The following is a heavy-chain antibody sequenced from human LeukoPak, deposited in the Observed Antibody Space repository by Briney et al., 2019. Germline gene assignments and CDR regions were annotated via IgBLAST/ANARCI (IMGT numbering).Heavy chain of an antibody. V-gene: IGHV3-48*04. Sequence: GGSLRLSCAASGFTFSSYSMNWVRQAPGKGLEWVSYISSSSSTIYYADSVKGRFTISRDNAKNSLYLQMNSLRAEDTAVYYCARAPNTYYYDSSGSVNNWFDPWGQGTLVTVSS. CDR1: GFTFSSYS. CDR3: ARAPNTYYYDSSGSVNNWFDP. CDR2: ISSSSSTI. D-gene: IGHD3-22*01. J-gene: IGHJ5*02.